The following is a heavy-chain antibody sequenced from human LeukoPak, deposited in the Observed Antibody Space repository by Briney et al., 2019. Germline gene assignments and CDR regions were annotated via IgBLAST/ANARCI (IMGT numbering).Heavy chain of an antibody. V-gene: IGHV4-38-2*02. J-gene: IGHJ4*02. CDR1: GYSISSGYY. CDR3: ARVIYRQAYGDY. CDR2: IYHSGST. Sequence: PSETLSLTCTVSGYSISSGYYWGWIRQPPRKGLEWIGSIYHSGSTYYNPSLKSRVTISVDTSKNQFSLKLSSVTAADTAVYYCARVIYRQAYGDYWGQGTLVTVSS. D-gene: IGHD2-2*02.